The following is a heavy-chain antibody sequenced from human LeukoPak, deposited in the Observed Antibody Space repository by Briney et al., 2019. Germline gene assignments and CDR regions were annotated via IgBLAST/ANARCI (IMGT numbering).Heavy chain of an antibody. J-gene: IGHJ4*02. V-gene: IGHV4-34*01. CDR3: ARAGNCSSTSCSLDY. CDR1: GGSFSGYY. D-gene: IGHD2-2*01. Sequence: SETLSLTCAVYGGSFSGYYWSWIRQPPGKGLEWIGEINHSGSTNYNPSLKSRVTISVDTSKNQFSLKLSSVTAADTAVYYCARAGNCSSTSCSLDYWAREPWSPSPQ. CDR2: INHSGST.